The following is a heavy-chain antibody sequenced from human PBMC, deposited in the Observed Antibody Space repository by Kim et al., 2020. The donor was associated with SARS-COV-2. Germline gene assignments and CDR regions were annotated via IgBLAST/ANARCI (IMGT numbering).Heavy chain of an antibody. CDR3: ARMVLGYCSGSSCSDY. J-gene: IGHJ4*02. Sequence: SVKGRLTISRDNAKNTLYLQMNSLGAEDTAVYYCARMVLGYCSGSSCSDYWGQGTLVTVSS. D-gene: IGHD2-2*01. V-gene: IGHV3-74*01.